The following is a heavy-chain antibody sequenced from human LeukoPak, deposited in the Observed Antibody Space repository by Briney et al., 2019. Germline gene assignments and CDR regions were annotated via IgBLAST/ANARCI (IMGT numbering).Heavy chain of an antibody. CDR3: AKDGGLWVSAHWGDS. V-gene: IGHV3-23*01. Sequence: GGSLRLSCAASGFTFRSHAMTWVRQAPGKGLEWVSAISISGDKTYYTDSVKGRFTVSRDNSKNTLFLQMNSLRAEDTAVYYCAKDGGLWVSAHWGDSWGRGTLVTVSS. D-gene: IGHD7-27*01. CDR1: GFTFRSHA. J-gene: IGHJ4*02. CDR2: ISISGDKT.